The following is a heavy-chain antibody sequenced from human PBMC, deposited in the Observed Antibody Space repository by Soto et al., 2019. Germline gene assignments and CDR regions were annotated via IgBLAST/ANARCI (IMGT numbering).Heavy chain of an antibody. J-gene: IGHJ4*02. V-gene: IGHV4-34*01. CDR1: GGSFSGYY. CDR3: ARDRGCSGGSCYSFDY. CDR2: INHSGST. D-gene: IGHD2-15*01. Sequence: SETLSLTCAVYGGSFSGYYWSWIRQPPGKGLEWIGEINHSGSTNYNPSLKSRVTISVDTSKNQFSLKLSSVTAADTAVYYCARDRGCSGGSCYSFDYWGQGTLVTVSS.